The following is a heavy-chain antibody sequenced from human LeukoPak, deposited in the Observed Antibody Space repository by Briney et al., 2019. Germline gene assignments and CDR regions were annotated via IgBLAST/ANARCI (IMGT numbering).Heavy chain of an antibody. CDR2: ISSSSSYI. J-gene: IGHJ6*03. Sequence: PGGSLRLSCAASGFTFSSYSMNWVRQAPGKGLEWVSSISSSSSYIYYADSVKGRFTISRDNAKNSLYLQMNSLRAEDTAVYYCARGITGTTGRFYYYYMDVWGGGTTVTVSS. CDR3: ARGITGTTGRFYYYYMDV. V-gene: IGHV3-21*01. CDR1: GFTFSSYS. D-gene: IGHD1-7*01.